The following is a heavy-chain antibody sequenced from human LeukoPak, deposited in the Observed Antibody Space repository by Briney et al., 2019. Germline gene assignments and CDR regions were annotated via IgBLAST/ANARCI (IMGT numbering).Heavy chain of an antibody. CDR3: ARWQRRWLQVLTGFDY. J-gene: IGHJ4*02. V-gene: IGHV4-34*01. CDR1: GGSISSYY. CDR2: INHSGST. Sequence: SSKTLSLTCTFSGGSISSYYWSWIRQPPGKGLEWIGEINHSGSTNYNPSLKSRVTISVDTSKNQFSLKLSSVTAADTAVYYCARWQRRWLQVLTGFDYWGQGTLVTVSS. D-gene: IGHD5-24*01.